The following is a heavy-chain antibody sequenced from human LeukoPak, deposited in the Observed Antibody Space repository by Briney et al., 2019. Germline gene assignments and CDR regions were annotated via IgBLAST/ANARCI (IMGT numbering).Heavy chain of an antibody. CDR3: ARSVRGGVGRYYYYYMDV. Sequence: SETLSLTCTVSGGSISSYYWSWIRQPPGKGLEWIGYIYYSGSTNYNPSLKSRVTISVDTSKNQFSLKLSSVTAADTAVYYCARSVRGGVGRYYYYYMDVWGKGTTVTISS. J-gene: IGHJ6*03. CDR2: IYYSGST. CDR1: GGSISSYY. V-gene: IGHV4-59*01. D-gene: IGHD3-10*02.